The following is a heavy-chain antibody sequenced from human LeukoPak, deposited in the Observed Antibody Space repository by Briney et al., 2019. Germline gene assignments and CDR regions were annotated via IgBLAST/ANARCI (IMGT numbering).Heavy chain of an antibody. Sequence: GGSLRLSWAASGFTFSNAWMSWVRQAPGKGLEWVANIKQDASEKYCVDSVQGRFTISRDNAKNSLYLQMNSLRVEDTAVYYCARETMGALDYWGPGTLVTVSS. CDR1: GFTFSNAW. CDR2: IKQDASEK. D-gene: IGHD1-26*01. J-gene: IGHJ4*02. CDR3: ARETMGALDY. V-gene: IGHV3-7*01.